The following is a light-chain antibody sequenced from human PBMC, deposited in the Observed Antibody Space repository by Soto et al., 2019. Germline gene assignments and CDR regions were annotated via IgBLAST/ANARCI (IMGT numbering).Light chain of an antibody. CDR2: DAS. V-gene: IGKV3-11*01. CDR1: QSVSSY. Sequence: EIVLTQSPATLSLSPGERATLSCRASQSVSSYLAWYQQKPGQAPRLLIYDASNRATGIPARFSGSGSGTDFTLTISCLEPEDFASYYCQHRSNWQTFGQGTKVEIK. J-gene: IGKJ1*01. CDR3: QHRSNWQT.